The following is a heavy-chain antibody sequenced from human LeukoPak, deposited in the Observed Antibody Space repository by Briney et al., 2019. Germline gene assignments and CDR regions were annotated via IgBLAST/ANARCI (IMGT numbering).Heavy chain of an antibody. V-gene: IGHV3-30-3*01. Sequence: GGSLRLSCVASGFTFSSHAMHWVRQAPGKGLEWVAVIAYDASNEYYADSVKGRFTISRDNSKNTLYLQMNSLRTEDTAMYYCVGEVGPRQMNYWGQGSLVTVSS. J-gene: IGHJ4*02. CDR1: GFTFSSHA. D-gene: IGHD1-26*01. CDR3: VGEVGPRQMNY. CDR2: IAYDASNE.